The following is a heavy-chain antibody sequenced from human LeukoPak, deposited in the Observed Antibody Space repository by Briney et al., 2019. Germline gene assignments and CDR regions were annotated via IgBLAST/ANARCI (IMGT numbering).Heavy chain of an antibody. D-gene: IGHD3-3*01. Sequence: PSETLSLTCTVSGGSISSSSYSWGWIRQPPGKGLEWIGSIYYSGSTYYNPSLKSRVTISVDTSKNQFSLKLSSVTAADTAVYYCARHPGGGRFLEWFPYYFDYWGQGTLVTVSS. CDR3: ARHPGGGRFLEWFPYYFDY. CDR2: IYYSGST. V-gene: IGHV4-39*01. CDR1: GGSISSSSYS. J-gene: IGHJ4*02.